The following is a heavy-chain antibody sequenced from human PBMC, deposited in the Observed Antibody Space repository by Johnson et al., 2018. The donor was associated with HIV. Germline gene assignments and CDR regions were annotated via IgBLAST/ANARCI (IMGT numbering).Heavy chain of an antibody. CDR2: IYSGGST. V-gene: IGHV3-66*01. J-gene: IGHJ3*02. CDR3: ARDRSENAFDI. Sequence: VQLVESGGGLVQPGGSLRLSCAASGFTVSSNYMSWVRQAPGKGREWVSVIYSGGSTYYADFVKGRFTISRDNSKNTLYLQLNSLRAEDTAVYYCARDRSENAFDIWGQGTMVTVSS. CDR1: GFTVSSNY.